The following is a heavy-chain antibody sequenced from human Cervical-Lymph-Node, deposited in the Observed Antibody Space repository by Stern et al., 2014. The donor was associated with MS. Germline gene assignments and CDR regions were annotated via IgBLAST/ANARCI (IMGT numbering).Heavy chain of an antibody. J-gene: IGHJ6*02. V-gene: IGHV1-69*01. CDR1: GGTFSSYA. CDR3: ATRDMATVTNYYYGMDV. D-gene: IGHD5-24*01. CDR2: IIPFFGTA. Sequence: VQLLESGAEVKKPGSSVKVSCKASGGTFSSYAISWVRQAPGQGLEWMGGIIPFFGTASYVQRFQGRVTITADESTTTAYMELSSLRSEDTAVYYCATRDMATVTNYYYGMDVWGQGTTVIVSS.